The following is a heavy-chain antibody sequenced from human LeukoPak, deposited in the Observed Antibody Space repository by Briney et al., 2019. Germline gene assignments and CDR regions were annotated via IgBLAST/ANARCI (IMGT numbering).Heavy chain of an antibody. D-gene: IGHD3-9*01. CDR2: IYYSGST. CDR3: ARGGAEYDILTGYYNRYFDY. J-gene: IGHJ4*02. CDR1: GGSISSSSYY. V-gene: IGHV4-39*07. Sequence: PSETLSLTCTVSGGSISSSSYYWGWIRQPPGKGLEWIGIIYYSGSTYYNPSLKSRVTISVDTSKNQFSLKLSSVTAADTAVYYCARGGAEYDILTGYYNRYFDYWGQGTLVTVSS.